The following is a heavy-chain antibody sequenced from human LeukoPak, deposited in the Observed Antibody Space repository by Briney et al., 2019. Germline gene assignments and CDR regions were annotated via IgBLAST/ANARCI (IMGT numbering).Heavy chain of an antibody. J-gene: IGHJ4*02. D-gene: IGHD3-9*01. CDR1: GYTFTGYY. V-gene: IGHV1-2*02. CDR2: INPNSGGT. Sequence: ASVKVSCKASGYTFTGYYMHWVRQAPGQGLEWMGWINPNSGGTNYAQKFQGRVTMTRDTSISTVYMELSRLRSDDTAVYYCARALRYFDWSHFDCWGQGTLVTVSS. CDR3: ARALRYFDWSHFDC.